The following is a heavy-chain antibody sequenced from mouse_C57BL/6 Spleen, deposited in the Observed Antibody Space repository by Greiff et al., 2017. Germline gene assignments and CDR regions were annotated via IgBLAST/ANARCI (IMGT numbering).Heavy chain of an antibody. V-gene: IGHV1-52*01. CDR3: ARGGYDSIYAMDY. CDR2: IDPSDSET. J-gene: IGHJ4*01. Sequence: VQLQQPGAELVRPGSSVKLSCKASGYTFTSYWMHWVKQRPIQGLEWIGNIDPSDSETHYNQKFKDKATLTVDKSSSTAYMQLSSLTSEDSAVYYGARGGYDSIYAMDYWGQGTSVTVSS. CDR1: GYTFTSYW. D-gene: IGHD2-10*02.